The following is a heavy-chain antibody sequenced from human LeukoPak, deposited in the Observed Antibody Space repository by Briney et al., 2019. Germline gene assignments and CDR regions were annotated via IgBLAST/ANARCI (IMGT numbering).Heavy chain of an antibody. J-gene: IGHJ4*02. V-gene: IGHV4-59*01. D-gene: IGHD2/OR15-2a*01. CDR3: ARGRLSPSAFRPFEH. CDR2: IFYSGNT. CDR1: GDSITTSY. Sequence: SETLSLTCSVSGDSITTSYWNWIRQPPGQGLEWIGSIFYSGNTKYNPALQCRVTISVDASKNQFSLEVNSVTAADTAVYYCARGRLSPSAFRPFEHWGRGTLVTVSS.